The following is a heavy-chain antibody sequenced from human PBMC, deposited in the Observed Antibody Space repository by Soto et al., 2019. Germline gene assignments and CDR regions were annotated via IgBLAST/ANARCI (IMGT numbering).Heavy chain of an antibody. D-gene: IGHD2-15*01. CDR1: GGSISSYY. CDR3: ARGRYLYCSGGSCYTPYYYYMDV. V-gene: IGHV4-59*12. Sequence: SETLSLTCTVSGGSISSYYWSWIRQPPGKGLEWIGYIYYSGSTNYNPSLKSRVTISVGKSKNQFSLKLSSVTAADTAVYYCARGRYLYCSGGSCYTPYYYYMDVWGKGTTVTVSS. J-gene: IGHJ6*03. CDR2: IYYSGST.